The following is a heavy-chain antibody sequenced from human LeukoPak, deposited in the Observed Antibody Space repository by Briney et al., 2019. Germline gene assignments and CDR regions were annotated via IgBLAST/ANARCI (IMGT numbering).Heavy chain of an antibody. CDR3: ARTVTTVNWFDP. CDR2: IYYSGST. J-gene: IGHJ5*02. Sequence: KASETLSLTCTVSGVSISSSSYYWGWIRQPPGKGLEWIGSIYYSGSTYYNPSLKSRVTISVDTSKNQFSLKLSSVTAADTAVYYCARTVTTVNWFDPWGQGTLVTVSS. V-gene: IGHV4-39*01. CDR1: GVSISSSSYY. D-gene: IGHD4-17*01.